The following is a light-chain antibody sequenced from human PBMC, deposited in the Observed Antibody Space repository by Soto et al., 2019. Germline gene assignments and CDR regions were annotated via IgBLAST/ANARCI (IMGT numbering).Light chain of an antibody. J-gene: IGKJ2*01. CDR2: GPT. CDR1: QSVSNNY. Sequence: EVVLTQSPGTLSLSPGERATLSCRASQSVSNNYLAWYQQNRGQYPKILIFGPTDRATGIPDRFSGSGSGTDFTLTISRLEPEEFAVYYCQQYGSSPPYTFGQGTKLEIK. CDR3: QQYGSSPPYT. V-gene: IGKV3-20*01.